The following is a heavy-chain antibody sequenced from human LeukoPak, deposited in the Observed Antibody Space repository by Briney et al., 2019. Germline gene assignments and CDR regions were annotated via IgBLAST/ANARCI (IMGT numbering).Heavy chain of an antibody. CDR1: GGSISSYY. V-gene: IGHV4-59*01. CDR2: IYYSGST. CDR3: ARNPGKNYYMDV. J-gene: IGHJ6*03. Sequence: PSETLSLTCTVSGGSISSYYWSWIRQPPGKGLEWIGYIYYSGSTNYNPSLKSRVTISVDTSKNQLSLKLSSVTAADTAVYYCARNPGKNYYMDVWGKGTTVTVSS. D-gene: IGHD1-1*01.